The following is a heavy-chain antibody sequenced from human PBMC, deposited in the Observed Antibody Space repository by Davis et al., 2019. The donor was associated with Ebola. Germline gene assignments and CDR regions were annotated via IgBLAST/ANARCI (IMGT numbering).Heavy chain of an antibody. CDR1: GYSFTSSW. CDR2: IYPGDSDT. Sequence: GESLKISCTGSGYSFTSSWIGWVRQMPGKGLEWMGIIYPGDSDTRYSPSFQGQVTISADKSISTAYLQWSSLKASDTAMYYCARGIPYGDYGMDVWGQGTTVTVSS. D-gene: IGHD4-17*01. V-gene: IGHV5-51*01. J-gene: IGHJ6*02. CDR3: ARGIPYGDYGMDV.